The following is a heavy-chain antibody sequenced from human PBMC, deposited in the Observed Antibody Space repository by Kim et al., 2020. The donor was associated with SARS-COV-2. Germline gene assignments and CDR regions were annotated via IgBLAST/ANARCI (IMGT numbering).Heavy chain of an antibody. CDR3: ATRPGAVVGTYFDY. Sequence: AESVKGRVTISRDNSKNTLYLQMNSLRAEDTAVYYCATRPGAVVGTYFDYWGQGTLVTVSS. D-gene: IGHD6-19*01. J-gene: IGHJ4*02. V-gene: IGHV3-30*01.